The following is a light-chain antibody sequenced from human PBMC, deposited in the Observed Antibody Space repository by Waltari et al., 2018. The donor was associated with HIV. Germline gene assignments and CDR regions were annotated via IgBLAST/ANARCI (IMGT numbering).Light chain of an antibody. J-gene: IGLJ2*01. CDR3: CSYAGSSTSV. CDR1: SSAVGSYNL. CDR2: EVS. Sequence: QSALTQPASVSGSPGQSITISCPGPSSAVGSYNLVSWYQQHPGKAPKLMIYEVSKRPSGVSNRFSGSKSGNTASLTITGLQAEDEADYYCCSYAGSSTSVFGGGTKLTVL. V-gene: IGLV2-23*02.